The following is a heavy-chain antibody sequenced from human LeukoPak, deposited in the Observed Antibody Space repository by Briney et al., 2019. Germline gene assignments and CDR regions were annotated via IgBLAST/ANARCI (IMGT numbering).Heavy chain of an antibody. CDR3: ASSSTSSTFDY. V-gene: IGHV3-21*01. Sequence: GRSLRLSCAASGFTFSSYAMHWVRQAPGKGLEWVSSISSSSSYIYYADSVKGRFTISRDNAKNSLYLQMNSLRAEDTAVYYCASSSTSSTFDYWGQGTLVTVSS. J-gene: IGHJ4*02. CDR2: ISSSSSYI. CDR1: GFTFSSYA. D-gene: IGHD2-2*01.